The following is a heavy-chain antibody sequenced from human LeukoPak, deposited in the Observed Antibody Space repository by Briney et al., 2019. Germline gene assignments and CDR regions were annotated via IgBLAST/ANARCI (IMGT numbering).Heavy chain of an antibody. CDR3: AGVVPDSGSYY. J-gene: IGHJ4*02. V-gene: IGHV3-21*01. CDR2: ISSSSYI. D-gene: IGHD3-10*01. Sequence: GGSLRLSCAASGFTFGSYSMNWVRQAPGKGLEWVSSISSSSYIYYADSVKGRFTISRDNAKNSLYLQMNSLRAEDTAVYYCAGVVPDSGSYYWGQGTLVTVSS. CDR1: GFTFGSYS.